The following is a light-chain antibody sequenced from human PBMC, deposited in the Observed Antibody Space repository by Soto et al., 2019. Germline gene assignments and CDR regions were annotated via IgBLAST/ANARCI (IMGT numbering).Light chain of an antibody. J-gene: IGKJ4*01. Sequence: DIQMTQSPSSVSASVGDRVTITCRASQGISSWLAWSQQKPGKAPKLLIYAASSLQSGVPSRFSGSGSGTDFTLPISSLQPEDFATYYCQQANSFPLTFGGGTKVEIK. V-gene: IGKV1-12*01. CDR2: AAS. CDR1: QGISSW. CDR3: QQANSFPLT.